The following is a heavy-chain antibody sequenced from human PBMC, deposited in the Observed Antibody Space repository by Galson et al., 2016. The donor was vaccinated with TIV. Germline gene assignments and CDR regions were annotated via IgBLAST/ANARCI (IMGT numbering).Heavy chain of an antibody. CDR2: VYPGDSES. J-gene: IGHJ4*02. V-gene: IGHV5-51*01. D-gene: IGHD6-19*01. CDR1: GYVFPTYW. CDR3: ARQANSGLDY. Sequence: SGYVFPTYWLAWVRQMPGKGLEWMGIVYPGDSESRYSPSLQGQVTFSVDKPSSTAYLQWRSLRTTDTAIYYCARQANSGLDYWGQGALVTVSS.